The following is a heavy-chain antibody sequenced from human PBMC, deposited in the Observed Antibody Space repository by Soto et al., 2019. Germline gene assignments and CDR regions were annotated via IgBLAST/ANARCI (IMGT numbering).Heavy chain of an antibody. Sequence: QVYLVESGGGVVQPGKSLRLSCTVSGFTFPNFAMHWVRQAPGKGPEWVALISSEGNTKYYADSVKGRFTISRDNSKNTLYLQMSGLRIEDTAVFFCAKDHYFSSSGSPSPYDFDSWGQGTLVTVSS. CDR3: AKDHYFSSSGSPSPYDFDS. D-gene: IGHD3-10*01. V-gene: IGHV3-30*04. J-gene: IGHJ4*02. CDR2: ISSEGNTK. CDR1: GFTFPNFA.